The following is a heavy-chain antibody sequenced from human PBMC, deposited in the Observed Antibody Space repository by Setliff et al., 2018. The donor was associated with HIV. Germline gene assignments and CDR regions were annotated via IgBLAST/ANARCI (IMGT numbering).Heavy chain of an antibody. J-gene: IGHJ4*02. CDR1: GFTFSNYW. D-gene: IGHD6-19*01. V-gene: IGHV3-7*01. CDR3: ARDVAVAATEF. Sequence: LRLSCAASGFTFSNYWMSWVRQAPGKGLEWVAHINQDGSEKNHVDGRFTISRDNARNSLYLQMNSLKADDTAVYCCARDVAVAATEFWGQGTLVTVSS. CDR2: INQDGSEK.